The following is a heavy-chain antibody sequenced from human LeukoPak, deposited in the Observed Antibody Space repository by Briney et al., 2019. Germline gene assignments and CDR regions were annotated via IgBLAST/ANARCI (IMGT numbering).Heavy chain of an antibody. CDR3: ARATQYSGRPPSGY. CDR2: MNPNSGNT. V-gene: IGHV1-8*01. J-gene: IGHJ4*02. D-gene: IGHD1-26*01. Sequence: ASVKASCKASGYTFTSYDINWVRQATGQGLEWMGWMNPNSGNTGYAQKFQGRVTMTRNTSISTAYMELSSLRSEDTAVYYCARATQYSGRPPSGYWGQGTLVTVSS. CDR1: GYTFTSYD.